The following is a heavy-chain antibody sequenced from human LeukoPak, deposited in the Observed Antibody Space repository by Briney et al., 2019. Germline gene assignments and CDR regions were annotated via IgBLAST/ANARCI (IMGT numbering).Heavy chain of an antibody. CDR3: ARAEDYYDSLGYYLGY. D-gene: IGHD3-22*01. CDR2: ISSSSSTI. CDR1: GFTFSNYE. V-gene: IGHV3-48*03. Sequence: PGGSLRLSCAASGFTFSNYEMNWVRQAPGKGLEWVSYISSSSSTIYYADSVKGRFTISRDNAKNSLYLQMNSLRAEDTAVYYCARAEDYYDSLGYYLGYWGQGTLVTVSS. J-gene: IGHJ4*02.